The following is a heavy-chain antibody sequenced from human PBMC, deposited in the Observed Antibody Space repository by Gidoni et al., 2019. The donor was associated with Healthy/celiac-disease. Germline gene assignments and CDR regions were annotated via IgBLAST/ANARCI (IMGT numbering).Heavy chain of an antibody. J-gene: IGHJ3*02. CDR2: ISGNSGSI. D-gene: IGHD3-3*01. Sequence: EVQLVESGGGLVQPGRSLRLSCAASGFTFDDYAMRWVRQAPGKGLEWVSGISGNSGSIGYADSVKGRFTIARDNAKNSLYLQMNSLRAEDTALYYCAKIPGAYYDFWSGSRDAFDIWGQGTMVTVSS. CDR3: AKIPGAYYDFWSGSRDAFDI. V-gene: IGHV3-9*01. CDR1: GFTFDDYA.